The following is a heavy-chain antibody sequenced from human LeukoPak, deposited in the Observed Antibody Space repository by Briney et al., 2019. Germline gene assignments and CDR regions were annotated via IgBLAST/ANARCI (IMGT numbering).Heavy chain of an antibody. D-gene: IGHD2-8*01. J-gene: IGHJ4*02. CDR2: LSGSGSSR. Sequence: GGSLRLSCAASGFTYSSYAMTWVRQSPGKGLEWVSTLSGSGSSRYYADSVQGRLTISRDNFKNTLCLQMSSLRVEDTAVYYCARDVNGGYWGQGTLVTVSS. CDR1: GFTYSSYA. V-gene: IGHV3-23*01. CDR3: ARDVNGGY.